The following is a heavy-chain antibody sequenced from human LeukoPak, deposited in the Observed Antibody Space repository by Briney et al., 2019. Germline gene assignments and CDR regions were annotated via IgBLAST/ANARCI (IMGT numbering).Heavy chain of an antibody. Sequence: RPSETLSLTCTVSGASISSYYWSWIRQPPGKGLEWIGDIYYSGSIKYNPSLKSRVTVSVDTSKNQFSLKLSSVTAADTAVYYCARGGTIFGVLTIWGQGTLVTVSS. CDR1: GASISSYY. J-gene: IGHJ4*02. CDR3: ARGGTIFGVLTI. V-gene: IGHV4-59*01. CDR2: IYYSGSI. D-gene: IGHD3-3*01.